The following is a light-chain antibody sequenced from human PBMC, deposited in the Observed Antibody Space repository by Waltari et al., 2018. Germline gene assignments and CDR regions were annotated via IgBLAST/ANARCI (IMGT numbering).Light chain of an antibody. V-gene: IGLV1-47*01. CDR1: SSNIENNF. J-gene: IGLJ3*02. CDR3: AAWDDSLRNWV. Sequence: QSVLTQPPSASGTPGQRVSISCSGTSSNIENNFVFWYQQFPGTAPKLLIYRNTHRPSGAPDRFSGSKSGTSASLAISGLRPEDEADYYCAAWDDSLRNWVFGGGTKLTVL. CDR2: RNT.